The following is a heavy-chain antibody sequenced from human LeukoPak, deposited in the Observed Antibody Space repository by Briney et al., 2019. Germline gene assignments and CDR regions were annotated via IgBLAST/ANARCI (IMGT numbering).Heavy chain of an antibody. CDR1: GGSISSYY. CDR2: IYYSGST. Sequence: SETLSLTCAVSGGSISSYYXSXXRQPPGXXLXXXXXIYYSGSTNYNPSLKSRVTIXVDTSKNQFSLKLSSVTAADTAVYYCARLWGIAVAGRGANDYWGQGTLVTVSS. CDR3: ARLWGIAVAGRGANDY. D-gene: IGHD6-19*01. J-gene: IGHJ4*02. V-gene: IGHV4-59*08.